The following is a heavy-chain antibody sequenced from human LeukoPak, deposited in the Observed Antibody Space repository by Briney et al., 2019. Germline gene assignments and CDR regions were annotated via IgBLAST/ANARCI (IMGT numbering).Heavy chain of an antibody. V-gene: IGHV3-20*04. CDR2: INWNGGST. Sequence: PGGSLRLSCAASGFTFDDYGMSWVRQAPGKGLEWVSGINWNGGSTGYADSVKGRFTISRDNAKNSLYLQVNSLRAEDTALYYCASGYSYGRGFDYWSQGTLVTVSS. CDR3: ASGYSYGRGFDY. D-gene: IGHD5-18*01. CDR1: GFTFDDYG. J-gene: IGHJ4*02.